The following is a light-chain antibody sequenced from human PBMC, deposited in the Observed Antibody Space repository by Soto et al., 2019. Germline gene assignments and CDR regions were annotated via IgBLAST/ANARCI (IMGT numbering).Light chain of an antibody. CDR1: SSNIGSHY. J-gene: IGLJ2*01. CDR3: GAWDSSLSVVL. V-gene: IGLV1-51*01. Sequence: QSVLTQPPSVSAAPGEKVTISCSGSSSNIGSHYVSWYQQFPRTAPKLLIYDDNKRPSGIPDRFSGSKSGTSATLGITGLQTGEEADYYCGAWDSSLSVVLFGGGTELTVL. CDR2: DDN.